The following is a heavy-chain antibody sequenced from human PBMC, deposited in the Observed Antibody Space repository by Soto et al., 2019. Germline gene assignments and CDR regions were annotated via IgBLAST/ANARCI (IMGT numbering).Heavy chain of an antibody. V-gene: IGHV4-39*07. CDR1: GGSISNSSYL. CDR3: ARGPGYCTNGVCYNYYYYYMDV. J-gene: IGHJ6*03. D-gene: IGHD2-8*01. Sequence: PSETLSLTCTVSGGSISNSSYLWGWIRQPPGKGLQWIGSVSYSGSTYYNPSLKSRVTISVDTSKTQFSLKLSSVTAADTAVYYCARGPGYCTNGVCYNYYYYYMDVWGKGTTVTVSS. CDR2: VSYSGST.